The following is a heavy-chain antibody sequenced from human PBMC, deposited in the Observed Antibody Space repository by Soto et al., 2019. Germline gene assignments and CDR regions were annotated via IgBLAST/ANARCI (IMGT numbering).Heavy chain of an antibody. CDR3: ARDPNTSGGQHWAFNYFDS. CDR2: ISYDGTNK. J-gene: IGHJ4*02. D-gene: IGHD7-27*01. CDR1: GFSFSISP. Sequence: QVQLVESGGGVVQPGRSLRLSCAASGFSFSISPMHWVRQAPGKGPEWVALISYDGTNKFYADSVKGRFTISRDNSKSPCYLQGDSLRPEDAAVYYCARDPNTSGGQHWAFNYFDSWGQVTLVTVSS. V-gene: IGHV3-30-3*01.